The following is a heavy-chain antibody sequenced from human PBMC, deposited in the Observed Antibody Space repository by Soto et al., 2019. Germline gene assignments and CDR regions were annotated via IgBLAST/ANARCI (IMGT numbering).Heavy chain of an antibody. CDR2: ISSSSSYI. V-gene: IGHV3-21*01. CDR3: ASLLPAHDAFDI. Sequence: PGGSLRLSCAASGFTFSSYSMNWVRQAPGKGLEWVSSISSSSSYIYYADSVKGRFTISRDNAKNSLYLQMNSLRAEDTAVYYCASLLPAHDAFDIWGQGTMVTVSS. CDR1: GFTFSSYS. J-gene: IGHJ3*02.